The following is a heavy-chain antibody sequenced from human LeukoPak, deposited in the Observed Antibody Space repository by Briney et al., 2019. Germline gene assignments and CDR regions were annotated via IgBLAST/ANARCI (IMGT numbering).Heavy chain of an antibody. CDR3: ARQNRIRGVPNYYYGMDV. CDR2: IYYSGST. Sequence: SETLSLTCTVSGGSISSSSYYWGWIRRPPGKGLEWIGSIYYSGSTYYNPSLKSRVTISVDTSKNQFSLKLSSVTAADTAVYYCARQNRIRGVPNYYYGMDVWGQGTTVTVSS. J-gene: IGHJ6*02. V-gene: IGHV4-39*01. D-gene: IGHD3-10*01. CDR1: GGSISSSSYY.